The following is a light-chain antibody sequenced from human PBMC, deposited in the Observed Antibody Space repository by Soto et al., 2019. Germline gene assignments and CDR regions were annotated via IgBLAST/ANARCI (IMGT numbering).Light chain of an antibody. J-gene: IGLJ3*02. CDR2: EVS. V-gene: IGLV2-14*01. CDR3: PLITAGYTRL. Sequence: QSALTQPASVSGSPGQSITISCTGTSSDVGGDRYVSWYQQHPGKAPKVMIYEVSNRPAGVSNRFSGSKSGNTASLTISGLQAEDEADYFRPLITAGYTRLFGTGTKLTVL. CDR1: SSDVGGDRY.